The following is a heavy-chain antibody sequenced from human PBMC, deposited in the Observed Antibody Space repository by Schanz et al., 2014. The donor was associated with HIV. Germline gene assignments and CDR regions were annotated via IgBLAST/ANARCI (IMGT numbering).Heavy chain of an antibody. CDR2: TWFDGRNK. V-gene: IGHV3-33*01. CDR3: TRGRFLERGGMDV. D-gene: IGHD3-3*01. Sequence: QVQLVESGGGVVQPGGSLGLSCAASGFTFSSYGMHWVRQAPGKGLGWVAATWFDGRNKYYGDSVKGRFMISRDNSNNTLYLQMNSLRAEDTAVYFCTRGRFLERGGMDVWGQGTAVTVSS. J-gene: IGHJ6*02. CDR1: GFTFSSYG.